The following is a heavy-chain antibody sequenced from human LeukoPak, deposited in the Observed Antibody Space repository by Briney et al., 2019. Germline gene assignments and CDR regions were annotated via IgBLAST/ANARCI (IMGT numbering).Heavy chain of an antibody. J-gene: IGHJ4*02. V-gene: IGHV1-18*01. D-gene: IGHD4-11*01. CDR3: ARGDSNYDY. Sequence: ASVKVSCKASGYTFTSYGISWVRQAPGQGLEWMGWISAYNGNTNYAQKFQGRVTITADESTSTAYMELSSLRSEDTAVYYCARGDSNYDYWGQGTLVTVSS. CDR1: GYTFTSYG. CDR2: ISAYNGNT.